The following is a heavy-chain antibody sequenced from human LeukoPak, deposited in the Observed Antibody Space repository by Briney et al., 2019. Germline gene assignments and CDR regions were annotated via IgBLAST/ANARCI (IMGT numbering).Heavy chain of an antibody. CDR2: ISWDSGNT. V-gene: IGHV3-43*01. D-gene: IGHD1-26*01. CDR3: AKARGINEWDFDC. CDR1: GFTFGDYT. Sequence: HPGGSLRLSCAASGFTFGDYTMHWVRQAPGKGLEWVSLISWDSGNTYYSDSVKGRFTISRDNSKNSLYLQMNSLITEDTAVYYFAKARGINEWDFDCWGQGTLVTASS. J-gene: IGHJ4*02.